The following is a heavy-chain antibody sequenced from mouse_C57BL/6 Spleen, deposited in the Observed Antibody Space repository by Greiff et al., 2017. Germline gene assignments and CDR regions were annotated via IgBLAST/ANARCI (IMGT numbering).Heavy chain of an antibody. J-gene: IGHJ4*01. D-gene: IGHD1-1*01. CDR2: IYPRSGNT. CDR1: GYTFTSSG. CDR3: ARYDYGSLYAMDY. Sequence: VQLQQSGAELARPGASVKLSCKASGYTFTSSGISWVKQRTGQGLEWIGEIYPRSGNTYYNEKFKGKATLTADKSSSTEYMELRSLTAEDSAVYVCARYDYGSLYAMDYWGQGTSVTVSS. V-gene: IGHV1-81*01.